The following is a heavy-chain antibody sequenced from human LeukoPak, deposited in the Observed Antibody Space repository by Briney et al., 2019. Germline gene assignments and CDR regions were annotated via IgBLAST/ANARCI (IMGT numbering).Heavy chain of an antibody. CDR1: GGSISSYY. Sequence: SETLSLTCTVSGGSISSYYWSWIRQPPGKGLEWIGRMYSSGGANYNPSLKTRVTISIDTSKNQFSLRLSSVTAADTAVYFCACRVSYYDFWSGRPFYDVWGKGTSVTVSS. J-gene: IGHJ6*04. CDR2: MYSSGGA. V-gene: IGHV4-4*08. CDR3: ACRVSYYDFWSGRPFYDV. D-gene: IGHD3-3*01.